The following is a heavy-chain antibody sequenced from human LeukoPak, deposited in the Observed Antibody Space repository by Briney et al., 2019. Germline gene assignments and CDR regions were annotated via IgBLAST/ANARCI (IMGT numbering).Heavy chain of an antibody. CDR1: GFTFSGSA. CDR2: IGSKANSYAT. D-gene: IGHD2-2*02. Sequence: SGGSLRLSCAASGFTFSGSAMHWVRQASGKGLEWVGRIGSKANSYATAYAASVKGRFTISRDDSKNTAYLQMNSLKTEDTAVYYCTRHDAYCSSTSCYKWFDPWGQGTLVTVSS. J-gene: IGHJ5*02. V-gene: IGHV3-73*01. CDR3: TRHDAYCSSTSCYKWFDP.